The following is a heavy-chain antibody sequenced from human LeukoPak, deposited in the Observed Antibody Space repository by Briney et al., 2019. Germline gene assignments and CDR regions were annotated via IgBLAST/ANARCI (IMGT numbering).Heavy chain of an antibody. J-gene: IGHJ4*02. Sequence: PSETLSLTCTVSGGSISGYYWSWIRQPAGKGLEWIGRIYTSGSTNYNPSLKSRVTMSLDTSKNQFSLKQSSVTAADTAVYYCARDSYSGSWYGYFDYWGQGTLVTVSS. V-gene: IGHV4-4*07. CDR1: GGSISGYY. CDR2: IYTSGST. D-gene: IGHD6-13*01. CDR3: ARDSYSGSWYGYFDY.